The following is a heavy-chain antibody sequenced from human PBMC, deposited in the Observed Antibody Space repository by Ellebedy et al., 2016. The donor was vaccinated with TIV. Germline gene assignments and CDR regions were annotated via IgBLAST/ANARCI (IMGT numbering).Heavy chain of an antibody. V-gene: IGHV1-46*04. J-gene: IGHJ3*02. Sequence: AASVKVSCKASGYTFTNYYMHWARQAPGPGPEWVGPINPTSGFTNSAPKLQGKVTMPRATSSSTVDIELSSLRSEYTPVYYCARAPPPLWDRSADAFDIWGQGTMVTVSS. CDR2: INPTSGFT. CDR3: ARAPPPLWDRSADAFDI. D-gene: IGHD3-16*01. CDR1: GYTFTNYY.